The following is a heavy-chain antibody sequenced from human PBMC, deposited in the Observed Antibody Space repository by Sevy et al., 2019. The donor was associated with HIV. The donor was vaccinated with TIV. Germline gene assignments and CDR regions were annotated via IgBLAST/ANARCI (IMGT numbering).Heavy chain of an antibody. D-gene: IGHD3-10*01. Sequence: GGSLRLSCTASGFTFCAYWMHWVRQAPGKGLVWVSHINTDGSGTKYADSVKGRFTISRDNAKNTLYLQMNSLRAEDTAVYYCAKKGGYGSGSYYWYYDLWGRGTLVTVSS. CDR3: AKKGGYGSGSYYWYYDL. CDR1: GFTFCAYW. J-gene: IGHJ2*01. CDR2: INTDGSGT. V-gene: IGHV3-74*03.